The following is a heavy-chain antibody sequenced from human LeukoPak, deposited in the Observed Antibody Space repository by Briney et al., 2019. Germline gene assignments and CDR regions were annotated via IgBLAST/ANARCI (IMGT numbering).Heavy chain of an antibody. D-gene: IGHD2-2*01. J-gene: IGHJ5*02. CDR2: INPSGGST. Sequence: GASVKVSCKASGYTFTSCYMHWVRQAPGQGLEWMGIINPSGGSTSYAQKFQGRVTMTRDTSTSTVYMELSSLRSEDTAVYYCARDRVVVVPAAIIRDNWFDPWGQGTLVTVSS. CDR1: GYTFTSCY. V-gene: IGHV1-46*03. CDR3: ARDRVVVVPAAIIRDNWFDP.